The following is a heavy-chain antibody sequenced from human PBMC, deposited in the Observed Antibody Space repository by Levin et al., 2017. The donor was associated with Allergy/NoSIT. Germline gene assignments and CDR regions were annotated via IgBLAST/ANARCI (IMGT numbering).Heavy chain of an antibody. J-gene: IGHJ4*02. CDR3: TTLGDYFDS. CDR2: IRTKAKNYAT. D-gene: IGHD3-16*01. CDR1: GSPFSGSA. Sequence: LSLTCAAPGSPFSGSAIHWVRQASGKGLEWVGRIRTKAKNYATAYGPSVNGRFTISRDDSKAYLQMNSLKTEDTAMYYCTTLGDYFDSWGQGTLVTVSS. V-gene: IGHV3-73*01.